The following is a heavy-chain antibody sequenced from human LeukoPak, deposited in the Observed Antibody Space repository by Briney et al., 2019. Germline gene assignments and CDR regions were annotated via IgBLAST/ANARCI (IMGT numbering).Heavy chain of an antibody. CDR3: ARDAYIDRYFDY. J-gene: IGHJ4*02. CDR1: GLTYINYW. V-gene: IGHV3-7*01. D-gene: IGHD3-22*01. Sequence: PGGSLRLSCAASGLTYINYWMSWVRQAPGKGLEWVANIKQDGRERYYVDSVKGRFTNSRDNAKNSMYLQMNSLRADDMAVYYCARDAYIDRYFDYWGQGTLVTVSS. CDR2: IKQDGRER.